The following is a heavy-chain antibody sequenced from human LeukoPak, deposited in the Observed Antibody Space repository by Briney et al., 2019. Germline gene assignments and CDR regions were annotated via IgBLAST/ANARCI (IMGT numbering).Heavy chain of an antibody. Sequence: PSETLSLTCTVSGGSISSSSYYWGWIRQPPGKGLEWIGSIYYSGSPYYNPSLKSRVTISVDTSKNQFSLKLSSVTAADTAVYYCAGLESNNWYWFDPWGQGTLVTVSS. CDR1: GGSISSSSYY. V-gene: IGHV4-39*01. J-gene: IGHJ5*02. D-gene: IGHD1-1*01. CDR2: IYYSGSP. CDR3: AGLESNNWYWFDP.